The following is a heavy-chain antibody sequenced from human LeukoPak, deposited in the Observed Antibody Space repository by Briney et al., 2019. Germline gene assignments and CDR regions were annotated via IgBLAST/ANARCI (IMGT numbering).Heavy chain of an antibody. Sequence: PGGSLRLSCAASGFTFSSHGMHWVRQAPGKGLEWVAVIWYDGSNKNYADSVKGRVTISRENSKKTLYMEMTSLRAEDTAVYYCASSVVVRAYSGFDYWGQGTLVTVSS. J-gene: IGHJ4*02. CDR2: IWYDGSNK. V-gene: IGHV3-33*01. CDR1: GFTFSSHG. CDR3: ASSVVVRAYSGFDY. D-gene: IGHD3-22*01.